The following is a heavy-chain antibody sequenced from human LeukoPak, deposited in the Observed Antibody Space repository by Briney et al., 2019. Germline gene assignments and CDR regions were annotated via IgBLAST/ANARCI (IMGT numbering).Heavy chain of an antibody. Sequence: SVTVSFTSSGFTFTISAMQWVRQARGQRLGWVGWIVVGSGNTNYAQKFQERVTITRDMSTSTAYMELSSLRSEDTAAYYCAASLVATIASADYWGRGTLVTVSS. CDR1: GFTFTISA. V-gene: IGHV1-58*02. CDR3: AASLVATIASADY. D-gene: IGHD5-12*01. J-gene: IGHJ4*02. CDR2: IVVGSGNT.